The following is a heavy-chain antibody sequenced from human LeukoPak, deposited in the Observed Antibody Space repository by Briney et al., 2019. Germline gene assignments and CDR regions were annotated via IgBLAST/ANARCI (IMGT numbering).Heavy chain of an antibody. Sequence: ASVKVSCKASGYTFTGYYMHWVRQAPGQGLEWMGWINPNSGGTNYAQKFQGRVTMTRDTSISTAYMELSRLRSDDTAVYYCARDFGWYYYYMDVWGKGTTVTVSS. CDR2: INPNSGGT. D-gene: IGHD3-3*01. CDR1: GYTFTGYY. CDR3: ARDFGWYYYYMDV. J-gene: IGHJ6*03. V-gene: IGHV1-2*02.